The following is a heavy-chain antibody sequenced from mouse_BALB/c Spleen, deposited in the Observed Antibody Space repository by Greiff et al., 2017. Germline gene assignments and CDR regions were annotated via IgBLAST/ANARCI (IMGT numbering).Heavy chain of an antibody. CDR1: GYTFTSYW. J-gene: IGHJ3*01. CDR3: ALYGNGAWFAY. V-gene: IGHV14-1*02. CDR2: IDPANGNT. D-gene: IGHD2-1*01. Sequence: VQLQQPGAELVRPGASVKLSCKASGYTFTSYWMNWVKQRPEQGLEWIGRIDPANGNTKYDPKFQGKATITADTSSNTAYLQLSSLTSEDTAVYYCALYGNGAWFAYWGQGTLVTVSA.